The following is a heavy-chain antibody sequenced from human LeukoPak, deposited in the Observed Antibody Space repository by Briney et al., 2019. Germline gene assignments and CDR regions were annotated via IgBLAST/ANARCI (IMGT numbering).Heavy chain of an antibody. J-gene: IGHJ4*02. CDR1: GFTFDDYA. Sequence: GRSLRLSCAASGFTFDDYAMHWVRQAPGKGLEWVSGISWNSGSIGYADSVKGRFTISRDNAKNSLYLQMNSLRAEDTALYYCAKGQPTVTMSFDYWGQGTLVTVSS. CDR3: AKGQPTVTMSFDY. CDR2: ISWNSGSI. V-gene: IGHV3-9*01. D-gene: IGHD4-17*01.